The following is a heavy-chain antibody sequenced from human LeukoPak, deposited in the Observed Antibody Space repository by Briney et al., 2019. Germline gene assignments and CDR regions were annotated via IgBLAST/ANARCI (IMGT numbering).Heavy chain of an antibody. CDR2: IHGSGYT. V-gene: IGHV4-4*07. Sequence: SETLSLTCSVSGDSSSSFYWSWIRQAAGKGLEWIGRIHGSGYTSYNPSLKSRVTISVDTSKNQFSLKLSSVTAADTAVYYCARQVTGWKLSKGYWFDPWGQGTLVTVSS. D-gene: IGHD1-26*01. CDR3: ARQVTGWKLSKGYWFDP. J-gene: IGHJ5*02. CDR1: GDSSSSFY.